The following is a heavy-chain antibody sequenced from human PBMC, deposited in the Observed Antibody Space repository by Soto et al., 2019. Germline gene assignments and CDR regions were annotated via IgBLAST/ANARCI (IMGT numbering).Heavy chain of an antibody. CDR1: GFTVSSNY. Sequence: PGGSLRLSCAASGFTVSSNYMSWVRQAPGKGLEWVSVIYSGGSTYYADSVKGRFTISRDNSKNTLYLQMNSLRAEDTAVYYCARETHNDYGEDYFDYWGQGTLVTVSS. V-gene: IGHV3-66*01. D-gene: IGHD4-17*01. J-gene: IGHJ4*02. CDR2: IYSGGST. CDR3: ARETHNDYGEDYFDY.